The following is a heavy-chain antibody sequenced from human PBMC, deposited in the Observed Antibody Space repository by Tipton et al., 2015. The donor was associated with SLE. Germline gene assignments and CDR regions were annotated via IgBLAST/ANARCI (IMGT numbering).Heavy chain of an antibody. J-gene: IGHJ4*02. Sequence: TLSLTCTVSGGSIRSGDYYWCWIRHHPGKGLEWIGYIHDSGATFYNPSLRSRSAISVDTSQNQFSLRLTSGTAADTAVYYCARHLGASFDFWGQGILVTVSS. CDR1: GGSIRSGDYY. CDR3: ARHLGASFDF. CDR2: IHDSGAT. V-gene: IGHV4-31*03.